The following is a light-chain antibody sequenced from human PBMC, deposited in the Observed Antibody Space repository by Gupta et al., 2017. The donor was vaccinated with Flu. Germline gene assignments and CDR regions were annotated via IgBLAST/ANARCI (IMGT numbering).Light chain of an antibody. CDR3: QQSFSIPLT. J-gene: IGKJ5*01. CDR1: QNIKSF. CDR2: GAS. Sequence: DIQLTQSPSSLSASVGDRVTITCRASQNIKSFLNWYQQKPGKAPKILIYGASSLQSGIPSRFSGSGSGTDFSLTINSLQPEDFGSYYCQQSFSIPLTFGQGTRL. V-gene: IGKV1-39*01.